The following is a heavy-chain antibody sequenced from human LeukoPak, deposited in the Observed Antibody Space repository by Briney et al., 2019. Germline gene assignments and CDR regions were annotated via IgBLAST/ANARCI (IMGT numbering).Heavy chain of an antibody. CDR3: AKALTGYSSSY. Sequence: GGSLRLSCAASGFTFSSYWMSWVRQAPGKGLEWVASIKQDGSEKYYVDSVKGRFTISRDNAKNSLYLQMNSLRAEDTAVYYCAKALTGYSSSYWGQGTLVTVSS. CDR2: IKQDGSEK. CDR1: GFTFSSYW. J-gene: IGHJ4*02. V-gene: IGHV3-7*03. D-gene: IGHD6-13*01.